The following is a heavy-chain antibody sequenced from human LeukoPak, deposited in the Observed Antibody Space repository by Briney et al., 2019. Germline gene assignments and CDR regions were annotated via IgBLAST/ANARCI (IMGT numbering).Heavy chain of an antibody. J-gene: IGHJ5*02. V-gene: IGHV1-8*01. CDR3: ARGVGPTYGLEWFDP. D-gene: IGHD3-10*01. Sequence: ASVKVSCKASGYSFTSDDMNWVRQAPGQGLEWMGWMNAKSGRTGYAREFQGRISLTRNTSTSTAYMELSSLKSDDTAVYYCARGVGPTYGLEWFDPWGQGTLVIVSS. CDR2: MNAKSGRT. CDR1: GYSFTSDD.